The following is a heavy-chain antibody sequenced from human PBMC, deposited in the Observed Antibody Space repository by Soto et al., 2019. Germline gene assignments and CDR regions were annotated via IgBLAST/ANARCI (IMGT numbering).Heavy chain of an antibody. V-gene: IGHV1-2*02. CDR2: INPNSGGT. D-gene: IGHD1-26*01. J-gene: IGHJ4*02. Sequence: QVQLVQSGAEVKKPGASVKVSCKASGYTFTGYYMHWVRQAPGPGLEWMGWINPNSGGTNYAQKVQGRVTMTRDTSISTAYMELSRLRSDDTAVYYCARDISPAIVGASGGGYWGQGTLVTVSS. CDR1: GYTFTGYY. CDR3: ARDISPAIVGASGGGY.